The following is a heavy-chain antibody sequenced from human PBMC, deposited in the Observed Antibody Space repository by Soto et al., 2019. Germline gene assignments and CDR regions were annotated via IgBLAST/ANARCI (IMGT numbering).Heavy chain of an antibody. CDR2: IWYDGSNK. Sequence: GGSLRLSCAASGFTFSSYGMHWVRQAPGKGLEWVAVIWYDGSNKYYADSVKGRFILSRDNSKNTLYLQMNSLRAEDTAVYYCARDHSGSYVDYWGQGTLVTVSS. V-gene: IGHV3-33*01. D-gene: IGHD1-26*01. CDR3: ARDHSGSYVDY. CDR1: GFTFSSYG. J-gene: IGHJ4*02.